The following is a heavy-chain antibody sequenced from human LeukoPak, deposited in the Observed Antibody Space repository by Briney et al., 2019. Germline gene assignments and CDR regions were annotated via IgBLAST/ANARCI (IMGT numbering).Heavy chain of an antibody. J-gene: IGHJ4*02. CDR3: AKGHTYYYDSSGYYDY. Sequence: RSLRLSCAASGFTFDDYAMHWVRQAPGKGLEWVAGISWNSGSIGYADSVKGRFTISRDNAKNSLYLQMNSLRAEDMALYYCAKGHTYYYDSSGYYDYWGQGTLVTVSS. CDR1: GFTFDDYA. CDR2: ISWNSGSI. V-gene: IGHV3-9*03. D-gene: IGHD3-22*01.